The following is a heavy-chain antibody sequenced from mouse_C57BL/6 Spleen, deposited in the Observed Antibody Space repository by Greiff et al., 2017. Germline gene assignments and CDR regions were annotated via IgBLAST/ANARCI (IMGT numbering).Heavy chain of an antibody. CDR2: IDPSDSYT. V-gene: IGHV1-59*01. D-gene: IGHD1-1*01. CDR3: APITTVVATDFDY. J-gene: IGHJ2*01. CDR1: GYTFTSYW. Sequence: VQLQQPGAELVRPGPSVKLSCKASGYTFTSYWMHWVKQRPGQGLEWIGVIDPSDSYTNYNQKFKGKATLTVDTSSSTAYMQLSSLTSEDSAVYYGAPITTVVATDFDYWGQGTTLTVSS.